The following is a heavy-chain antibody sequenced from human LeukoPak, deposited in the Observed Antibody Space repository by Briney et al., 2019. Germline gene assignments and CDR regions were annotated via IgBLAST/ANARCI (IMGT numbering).Heavy chain of an antibody. Sequence: SVKVSCKASGGTFSSYAISWVRQAPGQGLEWMGRIIPILGIANYAQKFQGRVTITAGKSTSTAYMELSSLRSEDTAVYYCARGSMTTVVTENWFDPWGQGTLVTVSS. D-gene: IGHD4-23*01. CDR1: GGTFSSYA. V-gene: IGHV1-69*04. CDR2: IIPILGIA. J-gene: IGHJ5*02. CDR3: ARGSMTTVVTENWFDP.